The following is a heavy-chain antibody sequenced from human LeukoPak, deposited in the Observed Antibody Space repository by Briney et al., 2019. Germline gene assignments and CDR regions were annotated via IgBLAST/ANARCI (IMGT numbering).Heavy chain of an antibody. V-gene: IGHV3-30*03. CDR1: GFTFSSYG. Sequence: GRSLRLSCAASGFTFSSYGMHWVRQAPGKGLEWVAVISYDGSNKYYADSVKGRFTISRDNSKNTLYLQMNSLRVEDTAVYFCARGGTEIYYYHYGMDVWGQGTTVTVSS. D-gene: IGHD5-12*01. J-gene: IGHJ6*02. CDR3: ARGGTEIYYYHYGMDV. CDR2: ISYDGSNK.